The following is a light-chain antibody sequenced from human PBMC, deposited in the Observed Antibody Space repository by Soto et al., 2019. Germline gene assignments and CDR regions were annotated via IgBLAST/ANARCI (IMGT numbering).Light chain of an antibody. CDR2: WAS. CDR3: HQSISIPHT. V-gene: IGKV4-1*01. Sequence: DIVMTQSPDSLAVSLGERATIDCKSSQSVLYSSNNKHHLAWYQLKPGQPPKLLIYWASTRESGVPDRFSGSGSVTDFTLTISSVQAEDVAVYYCHQSISIPHTFGQGTKLEIK. J-gene: IGKJ2*01. CDR1: QSVLYSSNNKHH.